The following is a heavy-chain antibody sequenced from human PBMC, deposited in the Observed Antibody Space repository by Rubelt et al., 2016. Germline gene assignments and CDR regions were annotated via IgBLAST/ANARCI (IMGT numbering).Heavy chain of an antibody. CDR2: ILYDGSNK. V-gene: IGHV3-30*04. CDR3: ARDSLRGSSRWFDP. Sequence: VQLVESGGGLVQPGGSLRLSCAASGFTFSNYAMSWVRQAPGKGLEWVAVILYDGSNKYYADSVKGRFTISRDNSKNTLYLQMISLRAEETAVYYCARDSLRGSSRWFDPWGQGTLVTVSS. D-gene: IGHD2-21*01. CDR1: GFTFSNYA. J-gene: IGHJ5*02.